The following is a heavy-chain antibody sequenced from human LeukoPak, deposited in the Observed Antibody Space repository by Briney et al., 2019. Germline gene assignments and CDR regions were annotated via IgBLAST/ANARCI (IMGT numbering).Heavy chain of an antibody. CDR3: AKGRHLYSSGWSIEY. J-gene: IGHJ4*02. Sequence: GGSLRLSCAASGFTFSSCAMNWVRQAPGKGLEWVSSISGSGDHTYYADSVKGRFTISRDSSKNTLYVQMNNLRAEDTAVYYCAKGRHLYSSGWSIEYWGQGTLVTVSS. D-gene: IGHD6-19*01. CDR1: GFTFSSCA. V-gene: IGHV3-23*01. CDR2: ISGSGDHT.